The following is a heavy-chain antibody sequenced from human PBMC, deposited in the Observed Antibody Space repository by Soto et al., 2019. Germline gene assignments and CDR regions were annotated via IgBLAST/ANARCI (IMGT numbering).Heavy chain of an antibody. D-gene: IGHD2-15*01. CDR2: IKAKPDGTTT. CDR1: GFSFSNVW. CDR3: STDSIPYSG. J-gene: IGHJ4*02. Sequence: EVHLVESGGGLVEPGGSLGLSCAASGFSFSNVWMNWVRQAPGKGLEWVGRIKAKPDGTTTDYATPVKGRFTISRDDSQNSLYLQMTNLRSEDTAVYYCSTDSIPYSGWGQGTLVTVSS. V-gene: IGHV3-15*07.